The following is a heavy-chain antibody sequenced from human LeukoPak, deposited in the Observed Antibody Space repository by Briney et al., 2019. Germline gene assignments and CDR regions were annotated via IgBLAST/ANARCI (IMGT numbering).Heavy chain of an antibody. CDR1: GLTVRSNY. D-gene: IGHD5-24*01. CDR2: IYSGGNT. V-gene: IGHV3-53*01. Sequence: QPGGSLRLSCAASGLTVRSNYMSWVRQAPGKGLEWISVIYSGGNTYYADSVKGRFAISRDNSKSTLYLQMNSLRDEDTAVYYCARDRQRWLQLFDYWGQGTLVTVSS. J-gene: IGHJ4*02. CDR3: ARDRQRWLQLFDY.